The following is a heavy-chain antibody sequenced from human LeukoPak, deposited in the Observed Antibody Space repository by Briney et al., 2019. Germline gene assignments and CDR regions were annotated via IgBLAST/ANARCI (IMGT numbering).Heavy chain of an antibody. Sequence: PGGSLRLSCAASGFTFRNYEMNWVRQAPGKGLEWVSYISSSGGSIYYADSVKGRFTISRDNAKNSLYLQMNSLRAEDTAVYYCAKVDSGSYWGYDAFDIWGQGTMVTVSS. CDR2: ISSSGGSI. V-gene: IGHV3-48*03. CDR3: AKVDSGSYWGYDAFDI. CDR1: GFTFRNYE. D-gene: IGHD1-26*01. J-gene: IGHJ3*02.